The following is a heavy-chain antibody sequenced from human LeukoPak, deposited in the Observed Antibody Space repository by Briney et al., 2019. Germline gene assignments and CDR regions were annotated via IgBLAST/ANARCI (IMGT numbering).Heavy chain of an antibody. CDR2: ISYDGSHK. D-gene: IGHD3-22*01. CDR1: GFTLSSHA. Sequence: GGSLRLSCTASGFTLSSHAMHWVRQAPGKGLEWVAVISYDGSHKYYADSVKGRFTISRDNSKNTLYLQMNSLRAEDTAVYYCAKDRFDYYDSSGSYYYGMDVWGQGTTVTVSS. J-gene: IGHJ6*02. CDR3: AKDRFDYYDSSGSYYYGMDV. V-gene: IGHV3-30-3*01.